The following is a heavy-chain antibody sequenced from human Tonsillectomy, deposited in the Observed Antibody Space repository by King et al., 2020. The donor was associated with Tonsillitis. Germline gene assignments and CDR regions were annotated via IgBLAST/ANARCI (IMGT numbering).Heavy chain of an antibody. Sequence: VQLVESGAEVKKPGASVKVSCKASGYTFTSYYMHWVRQAPGQGLEWMGIINPSGGSTSYAQKFQGRVTMTRDTSTRTVYMELSSLRSEDTAVYYCARVAVAGRSLYGMDVWGQGTTVTVSS. J-gene: IGHJ6*02. CDR3: ARVAVAGRSLYGMDV. CDR2: INPSGGST. CDR1: GYTFTSYY. D-gene: IGHD6-19*01. V-gene: IGHV1-46*01.